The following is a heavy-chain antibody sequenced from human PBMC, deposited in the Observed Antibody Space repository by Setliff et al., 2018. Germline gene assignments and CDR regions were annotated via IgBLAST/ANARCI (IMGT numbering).Heavy chain of an antibody. V-gene: IGHV4-59*01. CDR1: DGSLSTYY. CDR2: VYYSGTA. D-gene: IGHD5-12*01. J-gene: IGHJ4*02. Sequence: SETLSLTCTVSDGSLSTYYWSWIRQPPGKGLEFIGYVYYSGTANYSPSLRSRLTISVDTSKNQFSLKLRSVTAADTAVYNCARGGTFRYFDSWGQGAPVTVSS. CDR3: ARGGTFRYFDS.